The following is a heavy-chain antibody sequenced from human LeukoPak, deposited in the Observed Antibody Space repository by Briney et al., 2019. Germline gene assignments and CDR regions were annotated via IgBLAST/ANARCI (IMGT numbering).Heavy chain of an antibody. D-gene: IGHD6-19*01. Sequence: ASVKVSCKASGYTFTSYGISWVRQAPGQGREWMGWISAYNGNTNYAQKLQGRVTMTTDTSTSTAYMELRSLRSDDTAVYYCARVKGGYSSGWYWFDPWGQGTLVTVSS. J-gene: IGHJ5*02. CDR3: ARVKGGYSSGWYWFDP. CDR2: ISAYNGNT. V-gene: IGHV1-18*01. CDR1: GYTFTSYG.